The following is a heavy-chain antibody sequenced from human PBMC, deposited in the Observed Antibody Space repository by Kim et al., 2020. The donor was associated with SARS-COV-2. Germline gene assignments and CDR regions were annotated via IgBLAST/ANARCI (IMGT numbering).Heavy chain of an antibody. Sequence: GGSLRLSCAASGFTFSSYAMSWVRQAPGKGLEWVSAISGSGGSTYYADSVKGRFTISRDNSKNTLYLQMNSLRAEDTAVYYCATSGVRGVPYYYYYGMDVWAQGTTVTVSS. V-gene: IGHV3-23*01. D-gene: IGHD3-10*01. J-gene: IGHJ6*02. CDR3: ATSGVRGVPYYYYYGMDV. CDR1: GFTFSSYA. CDR2: ISGSGGST.